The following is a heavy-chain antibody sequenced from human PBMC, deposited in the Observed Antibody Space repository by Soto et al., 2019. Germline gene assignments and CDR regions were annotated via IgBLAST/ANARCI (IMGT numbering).Heavy chain of an antibody. CDR2: ISGSGTTI. CDR3: ARDGRYKTPYDGFDT. D-gene: IGHD1-26*01. CDR1: GINFSDHF. V-gene: IGHV3-11*01. J-gene: IGHJ3*02. Sequence: QAQVVESGGGLVKPGGSLRLSCATSGINFSDHFMAWIRLSPGKGLEWIAYISGSGTTIYYADPVRGRFTISRDNANDSLYLQMHSLRAEDTAVYYCARDGRYKTPYDGFDTWGQGTMVTVSS.